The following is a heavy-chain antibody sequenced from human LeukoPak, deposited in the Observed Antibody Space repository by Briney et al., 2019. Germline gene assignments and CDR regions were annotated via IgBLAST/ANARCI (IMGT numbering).Heavy chain of an antibody. Sequence: SETLSLTCTVSGGSISSSSYYWGWIRQPPGKGLEWIGSIYYSGSTYYNPSLKSRVTISVDTSKNQFSLKLSSVTAADTAVYYCARAQGSGFFDYWGQGTLVTVSS. V-gene: IGHV4-39*01. CDR2: IYYSGST. CDR3: ARAQGSGFFDY. CDR1: GGSISSSSYY. J-gene: IGHJ4*02.